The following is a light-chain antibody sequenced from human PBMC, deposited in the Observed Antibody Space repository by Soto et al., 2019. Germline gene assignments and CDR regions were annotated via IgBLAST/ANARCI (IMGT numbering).Light chain of an antibody. J-gene: IGLJ2*01. V-gene: IGLV2-8*01. Sequence: QSALTQPPSASGSPGQSVTISCTGTSSDVGGYNYVSWYQQHPGKAPKFLIFEVSRRPSAVPDRFSGSKSGNTASLTVSGLQADDGADYCCSSYAGSNTPVIFGGGTKLTVL. CDR2: EVS. CDR3: SSYAGSNTPVI. CDR1: SSDVGGYNY.